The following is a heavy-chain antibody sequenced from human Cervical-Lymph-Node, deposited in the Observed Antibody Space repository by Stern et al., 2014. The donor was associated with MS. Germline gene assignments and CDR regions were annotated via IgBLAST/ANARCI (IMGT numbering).Heavy chain of an antibody. D-gene: IGHD5-12*01. CDR3: TGGGYDSYSNFDY. CDR2: ISYDGSNK. V-gene: IGHV3-30-3*01. J-gene: IGHJ4*02. CDR1: GFTFSSYA. Sequence: VQLVESGGGVVQPGRSLRLSCAASGFTFSSYAMHWVRPAPDKGLEWVAVISYDGSNKYYADSVKGRFTISRDNSKNTLYLQMSSLRAEDTAVYYCTGGGYDSYSNFDYWGQGTLVTVSS.